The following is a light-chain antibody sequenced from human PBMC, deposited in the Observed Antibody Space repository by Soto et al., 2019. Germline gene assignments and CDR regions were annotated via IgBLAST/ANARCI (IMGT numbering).Light chain of an antibody. V-gene: IGLV2-14*01. Sequence: QSVLTQPASVSGSPGQSITISCTGTSRDVGGYKYVSWYQQHPGKAPKLMIYEVSNRPSGVSNRFSGSKSGNTASLTISGLQAEDEADYYCNSFTSSSTYVFGTGTKVTVL. CDR2: EVS. CDR1: SRDVGGYKY. J-gene: IGLJ1*01. CDR3: NSFTSSSTYV.